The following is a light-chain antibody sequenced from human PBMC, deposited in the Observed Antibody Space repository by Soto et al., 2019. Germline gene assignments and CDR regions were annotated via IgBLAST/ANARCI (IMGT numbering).Light chain of an antibody. V-gene: IGLV2-14*03. CDR3: SSYTTSSTPHCV. CDR1: SSDVVGYNS. J-gene: IGLJ1*01. Sequence: SVVSEPGSVSGSLSQPLPRCCTRPSSDVVGYNSVSWYQHHPGKAPKLMIFDVSDRPSGVSSRFPGSKSGNTASLTISGLQAEDEADYYCSSYTTSSTPHCVFGPGTKVTVL. CDR2: DVS.